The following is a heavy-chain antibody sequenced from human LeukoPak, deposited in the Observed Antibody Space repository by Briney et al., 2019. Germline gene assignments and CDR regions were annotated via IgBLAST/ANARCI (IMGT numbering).Heavy chain of an antibody. Sequence: SETLSLTCAVSGGSISSGGYSWSWIRQPPGKGLEWIGYIYHSGSTNYNPSLKSRVTISVDTSKNQFSLKLSSVTAADTAVYYCARSRVGQWLPRNYFDYWGQGTLVTVSS. V-gene: IGHV4-30-2*01. CDR1: GGSISSGGYS. CDR3: ARSRVGQWLPRNYFDY. D-gene: IGHD6-19*01. J-gene: IGHJ4*02. CDR2: IYHSGST.